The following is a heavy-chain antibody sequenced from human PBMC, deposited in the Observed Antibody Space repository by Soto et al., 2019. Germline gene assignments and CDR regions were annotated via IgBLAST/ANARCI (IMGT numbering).Heavy chain of an antibody. CDR1: GFTFSSYS. CDR3: ARDFVGDPFGGAQASGDY. CDR2: ISSSSSYI. Sequence: GGSLRLSCAASGFTFSSYSMNWVRQAPGKGLEWVSSISSSSSYIYYADSVKGRFTISRDNAKNSLYLQMNSLRAEDTAVYYCARDFVGDPFGGAQASGDYWGQGTLVTVSS. V-gene: IGHV3-21*01. J-gene: IGHJ4*02. D-gene: IGHD3-10*01.